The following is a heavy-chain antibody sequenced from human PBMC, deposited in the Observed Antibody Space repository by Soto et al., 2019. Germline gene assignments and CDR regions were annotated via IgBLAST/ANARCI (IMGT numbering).Heavy chain of an antibody. CDR3: ARGLTYPKLLWFYWFDP. J-gene: IGHJ5*02. Sequence: QVQLVQSGAEVKKPGASVKVSCKASGYTFTSYAMHWVRQAPGQRLEWMGWINAGNGNTKYSQKFQGRVTITRDTSASTAYMELSSLRSEDTAVYYCARGLTYPKLLWFYWFDPWGQGTLVTVSS. CDR2: INAGNGNT. D-gene: IGHD3-10*01. CDR1: GYTFTSYA. V-gene: IGHV1-3*01.